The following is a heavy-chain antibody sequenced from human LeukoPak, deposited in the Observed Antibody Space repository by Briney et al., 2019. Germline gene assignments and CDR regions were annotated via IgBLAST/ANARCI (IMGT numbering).Heavy chain of an antibody. D-gene: IGHD6-19*01. CDR3: ARDSSGWYGHDAFDI. CDR2: IYSGGST. J-gene: IGHJ3*02. Sequence: PGGSLRLSCAASGFTVSSNYMSWVRQAPGKGLEWVSVIYSGGSTYYADSVKGRFTISRDNSKNTLYLQMNSLRAEDTAVYYCARDSSGWYGHDAFDIWGQGTMVTVPS. CDR1: GFTVSSNY. V-gene: IGHV3-53*01.